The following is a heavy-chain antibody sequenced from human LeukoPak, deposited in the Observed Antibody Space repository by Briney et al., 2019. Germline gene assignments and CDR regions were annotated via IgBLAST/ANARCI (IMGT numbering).Heavy chain of an antibody. V-gene: IGHV3-23*01. Sequence: GGSLRLSCAVSEFTFSIYAMNWVRQAPGKGLGWVSAISGSGGSTHYADSVKGRFTISRDNSKNTLYLQMNSLRAEDTAVYYCAKGGPIAIFDFWGQGTLVTISS. CDR1: EFTFSIYA. CDR2: ISGSGGST. CDR3: AKGGPIAIFDF. J-gene: IGHJ4*02. D-gene: IGHD3-16*01.